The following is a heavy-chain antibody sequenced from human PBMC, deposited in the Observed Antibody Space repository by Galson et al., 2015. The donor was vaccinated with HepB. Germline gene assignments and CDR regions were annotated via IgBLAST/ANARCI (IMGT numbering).Heavy chain of an antibody. Sequence: SVKVSCKASGYTFISYGITWVRQAPGQGLEWVGWISTYNGNTNYAQKLQGRVTMTTDTSTSTAYLGLRSLRYDDTAVYYCAIADTGIPIDYWGQGTLVTVSS. J-gene: IGHJ4*02. D-gene: IGHD5-18*01. CDR2: ISTYNGNT. CDR1: GYTFISYG. CDR3: AIADTGIPIDY. V-gene: IGHV1-18*01.